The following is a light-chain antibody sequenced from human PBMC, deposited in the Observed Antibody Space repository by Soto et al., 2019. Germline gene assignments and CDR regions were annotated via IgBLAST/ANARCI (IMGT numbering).Light chain of an antibody. J-gene: IGKJ3*01. Sequence: EIVLTQSPGTLSLSPGERDTLYCRASQSISSNRFAWFQEKPGQAPSLLIYGVSSRATGIPDRFSGSGSGTDFNLTISRLEPEDFGVYFCQQSDRSPITFGPGTKVDIK. CDR2: GVS. V-gene: IGKV3-20*01. CDR3: QQSDRSPIT. CDR1: QSISSNR.